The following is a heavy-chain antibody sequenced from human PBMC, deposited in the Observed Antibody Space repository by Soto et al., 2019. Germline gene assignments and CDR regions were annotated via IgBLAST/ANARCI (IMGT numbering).Heavy chain of an antibody. CDR1: GFTFSGSA. Sequence: EVQLVESGGGLVQPGGSLKLSCAASGFTFSGSAMHWVRQASGKGLEWVGRIRSKANSYATAYAASVKGRFTISRDDSKNTAYLQMNSLKTEDTAVYYCTRHNVEPSWEGLAPYYYYMDVWGKGTTVTVSS. V-gene: IGHV3-73*01. J-gene: IGHJ6*03. D-gene: IGHD1-26*01. CDR2: IRSKANSYAT. CDR3: TRHNVEPSWEGLAPYYYYMDV.